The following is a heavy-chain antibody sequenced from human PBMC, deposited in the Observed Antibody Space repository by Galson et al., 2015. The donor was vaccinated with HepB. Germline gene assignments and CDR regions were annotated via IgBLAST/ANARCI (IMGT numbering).Heavy chain of an antibody. CDR1: GGSISSSSYY. Sequence: SETLSLTCTVSGGSISSSSYYWGWIRQPPGKGLGWIGSIYYSGSTYYNPSLKSRVTISVDTSKNQFSLKLSSVTAADTAVYCCAIKGNSPPFDYWGQGTLVTVSS. CDR2: IYYSGST. V-gene: IGHV4-39*01. CDR3: AIKGNSPPFDY. D-gene: IGHD1-1*01. J-gene: IGHJ4*02.